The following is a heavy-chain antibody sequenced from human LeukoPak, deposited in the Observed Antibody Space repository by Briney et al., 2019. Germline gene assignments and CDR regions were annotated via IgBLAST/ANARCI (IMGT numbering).Heavy chain of an antibody. CDR2: ISAYNGNT. CDR3: AREMATIVNQFDY. J-gene: IGHJ4*02. V-gene: IGHV1-18*01. CDR1: GYTFTSYG. Sequence: ASVKVSCKASGYTFTSYGISWVRQAPGQGLEWMGWISAYNGNTNNAQKLQGRVTMTTDTSTSTAYMELRSLRSEDTAVDYCAREMATIVNQFDYWGQGTLVTVSS. D-gene: IGHD5-24*01.